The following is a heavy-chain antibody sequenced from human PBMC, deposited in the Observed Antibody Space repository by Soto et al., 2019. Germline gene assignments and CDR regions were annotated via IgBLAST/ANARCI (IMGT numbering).Heavy chain of an antibody. J-gene: IGHJ4*02. CDR3: ARDRCSGGSCYLDSGVCFDY. V-gene: IGHV1-69*04. CDR2: IIPILGIA. Sequence: ASVKVSCKASGGTFSSYTISWVRQAPGQGLEWMGRIIPILGIANYAQKFQGRVTITADKSTSTAYMELSSLRSEDTAVYYCARDRCSGGSCYLDSGVCFDYWGQGTLVTVSS. CDR1: GGTFSSYT. D-gene: IGHD2-15*01.